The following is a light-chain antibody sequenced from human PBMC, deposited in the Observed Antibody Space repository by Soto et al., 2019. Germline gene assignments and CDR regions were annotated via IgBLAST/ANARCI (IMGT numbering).Light chain of an antibody. CDR3: QSYDSSLVV. CDR1: SSNIGAYYD. CDR2: GNS. J-gene: IGLJ2*01. Sequence: QSVLTQPPSVSGAPGQRVTISCTGSSSNIGAYYDVHWYQQLPGTAPKLLIYGNSNRPSGVPDRFSGSKSGTSASLAITGLQAEDEAEYYCQSYDSSLVVFGGGTKLTVL. V-gene: IGLV1-40*01.